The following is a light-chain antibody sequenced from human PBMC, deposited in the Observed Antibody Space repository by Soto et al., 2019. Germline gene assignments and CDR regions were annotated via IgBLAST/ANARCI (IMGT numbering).Light chain of an antibody. CDR3: CSYTRSGTLI. CDR2: DVS. Sequence: LTEPDSVSGSRGQSITISCVSTSSDIRNYNYVSWYQQHPGKVPKVIIYDVSNRPSGVSYRFSATKSGNTASLTISGLQAEDEADYYFCSYTRSGTLIFGTGTKVTVL. J-gene: IGLJ1*01. V-gene: IGLV2-14*01. CDR1: SSDIRNYNY.